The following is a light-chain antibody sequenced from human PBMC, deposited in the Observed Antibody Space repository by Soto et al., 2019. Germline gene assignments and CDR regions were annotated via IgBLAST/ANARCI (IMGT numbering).Light chain of an antibody. CDR2: STT. J-gene: IGLJ1*01. V-gene: IGLV7-43*01. CDR1: TGAVTSGYS. CDR3: LLSFGGVHV. Sequence: QAVVTQEASVTVSPGGTVTLTCASSTGAVTSGYSPTWFQQKPGQAPRALIYSTTSRYFCTPARFSGALLGDKAVLTLSGVKPEDAAHYYCLLSFGGVHVFGTGTKLTVL.